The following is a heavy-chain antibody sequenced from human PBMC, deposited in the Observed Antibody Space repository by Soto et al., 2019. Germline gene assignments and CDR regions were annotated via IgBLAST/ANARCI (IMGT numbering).Heavy chain of an antibody. CDR1: GGSISRYY. D-gene: IGHD6-19*01. J-gene: IGHJ6*02. Sequence: SEALSLTCTVSGGSISRYYWSWIRQPPGKGLEWIGYIYYSGSTNYNPSLKSRVTISVDTSKNQFSLKLSSVTAADTAVYYCAGASGQWLATLRYYYYGMDVWGQGTTVTVSS. CDR2: IYYSGST. V-gene: IGHV4-59*01. CDR3: AGASGQWLATLRYYYYGMDV.